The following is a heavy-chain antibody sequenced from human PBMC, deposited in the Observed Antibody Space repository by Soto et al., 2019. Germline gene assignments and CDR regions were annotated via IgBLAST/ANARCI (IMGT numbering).Heavy chain of an antibody. V-gene: IGHV1-69*01. CDR1: GGTFSSYA. CDR2: IIPIFGTA. CDR3: AGDDWGGWYYGMDV. J-gene: IGHJ6*02. D-gene: IGHD2-21*01. Sequence: QVQLVQSGAEVKKPGSSVKVSCKASGGTFSSYAISWVRQAPGQGLEWMGGIIPIFGTANYAQKFQGRVTLAADESTSPAYMARSSLRSEDTTVYYCAGDDWGGWYYGMDVWGQGTTVTVSS.